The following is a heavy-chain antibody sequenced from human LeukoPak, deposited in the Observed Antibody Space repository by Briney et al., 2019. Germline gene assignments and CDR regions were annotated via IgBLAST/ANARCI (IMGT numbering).Heavy chain of an antibody. Sequence: GGSLRLSCAASGFTFSNYYMSWVRQAPGKGLEWVANIRQDASAVFYVDSLKGRFTVSRDNTKNTLYLQMNSLRAEDTAVYYCAKDRVGASYPSDAFDIWGQGTMVAVSS. D-gene: IGHD1-26*01. CDR1: GFTFSNYY. J-gene: IGHJ3*02. CDR2: IRQDASAV. CDR3: AKDRVGASYPSDAFDI. V-gene: IGHV3-7*05.